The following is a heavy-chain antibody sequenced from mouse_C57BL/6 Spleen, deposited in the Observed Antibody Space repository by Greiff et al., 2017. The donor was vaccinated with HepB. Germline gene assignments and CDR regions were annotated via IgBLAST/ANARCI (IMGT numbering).Heavy chain of an antibody. J-gene: IGHJ4*01. Sequence: QVQLQQPGTELVKPGASVKLSCKASGYTFTSYWMHWVKQRTGQGLEWIGYINPSNGGTNYNEKFKSKATLTVDKSSSTAYMQLSSLTSGDSAVYYCAHSNYYAMDYWGQGTAVTVAS. CDR3: AHSNYYAMDY. V-gene: IGHV1-53*01. CDR1: GYTFTSYW. D-gene: IGHD2-5*01. CDR2: INPSNGGT.